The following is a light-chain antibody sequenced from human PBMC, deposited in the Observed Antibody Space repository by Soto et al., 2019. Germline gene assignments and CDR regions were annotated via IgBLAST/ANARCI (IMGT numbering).Light chain of an antibody. CDR3: CSYAGSSTPWV. CDR2: EGS. CDR1: SSDVGSYNL. J-gene: IGLJ2*01. Sequence: QSALTQPASVSGSPGQSITISCTGTSSDVGSYNLVSWYQQHPGKAPKLMIYEGSKRPSGVSNRFSGSKSGNTASLTIFGLQAEDEADYYCCSYAGSSTPWVSAGG. V-gene: IGLV2-23*01.